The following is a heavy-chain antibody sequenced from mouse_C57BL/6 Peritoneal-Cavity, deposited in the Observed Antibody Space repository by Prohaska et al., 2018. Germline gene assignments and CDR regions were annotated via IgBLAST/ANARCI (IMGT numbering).Heavy chain of an antibody. V-gene: IGHV1-52*01. CDR1: GYTFTSYW. Sequence: QVQLQQPGAELVRPGSSVKLSCKASGYTFTSYWMHWVKQSPIQGLEWIGNIDPSDSETHYNQKFKDKATLTVDKSSSTAYMQLSSLTSEDPAVYYCARHYGNYWYFDVWGTGTTVTVSS. J-gene: IGHJ1*03. CDR3: ARHYGNYWYFDV. CDR2: IDPSDSET. D-gene: IGHD2-1*01.